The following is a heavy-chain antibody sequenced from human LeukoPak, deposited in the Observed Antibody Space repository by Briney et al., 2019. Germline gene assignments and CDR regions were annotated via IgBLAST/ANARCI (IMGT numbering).Heavy chain of an antibody. CDR1: GGTFSSYA. CDR2: IIPIFGTA. D-gene: IGHD6-13*01. CDR3: ARSSIIAAAGPYYFDY. J-gene: IGHJ4*02. V-gene: IGHV1-69*06. Sequence: SVKASCKASGGTFSSYAISWVRQAPGQGLEWMGGIIPIFGTANYAQKFQGRVTITADKSTSTAYMELSSLRSEDTAVYYCARSSIIAAAGPYYFDYWGQGTLVTVSS.